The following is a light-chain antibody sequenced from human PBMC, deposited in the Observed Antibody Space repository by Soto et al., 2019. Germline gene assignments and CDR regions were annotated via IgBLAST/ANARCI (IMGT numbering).Light chain of an antibody. CDR3: QQYGSSPT. Sequence: IVLSQSPDTLSLSPGEXATLSCRASQSGSSYLAWYQQKPGQAPRILTYDASSRATGIPDRFSGSGSGTDFTLTISRLEPEDFAVYCCQQYGSSPTLGQGTKVDIK. CDR1: QSGSSY. CDR2: DAS. V-gene: IGKV3-20*01. J-gene: IGKJ1*01.